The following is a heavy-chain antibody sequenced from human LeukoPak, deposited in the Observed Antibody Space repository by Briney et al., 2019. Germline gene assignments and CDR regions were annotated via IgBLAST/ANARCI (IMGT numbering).Heavy chain of an antibody. V-gene: IGHV3-74*03. Sequence: PGGSLRLSCAASGFTFANSWMHWVRQAPGKGLVWVSHIIGDGTGTTYADSVKGRFTISRDNAKNTLYLQMNSLRAEDTAVYYCAGDLRCNGGHCLAFWGQGTLVTVSS. CDR1: GFTFANSW. J-gene: IGHJ4*02. CDR3: AGDLRCNGGHCLAF. D-gene: IGHD2-21*02. CDR2: IIGDGTGT.